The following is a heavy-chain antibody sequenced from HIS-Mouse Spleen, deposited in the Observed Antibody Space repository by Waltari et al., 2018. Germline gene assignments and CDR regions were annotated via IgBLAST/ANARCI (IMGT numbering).Heavy chain of an antibody. V-gene: IGHV1-8*01. CDR3: ARGHDYSNYFDY. D-gene: IGHD4-4*01. J-gene: IGHJ4*02. CDR2: MNPTRENT. Sequence: QVQLVQSGAEVKKPGASVKVSCKASGYTFTSYDINWVRQATGQGLEWLGWMNPTRENTGDAQKFQVRVTMTRNTSISTAYMELSSLRSEDTAVYYCARGHDYSNYFDYWGQGTLVTVSS. CDR1: GYTFTSYD.